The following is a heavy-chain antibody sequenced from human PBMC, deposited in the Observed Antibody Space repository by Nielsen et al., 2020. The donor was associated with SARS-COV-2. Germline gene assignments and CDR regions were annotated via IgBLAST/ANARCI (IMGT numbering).Heavy chain of an antibody. J-gene: IGHJ3*02. Sequence: SLKISCAASGFTFDDYAMHWVRQAPGKGLEWVSGISWNSGSIGYADSVKGRFTISRDNAKNSLYLQMNSLRAKDTALYYCAKADAFDIWGQGTMVTVSS. CDR1: GFTFDDYA. CDR3: AKADAFDI. CDR2: ISWNSGSI. V-gene: IGHV3-9*01.